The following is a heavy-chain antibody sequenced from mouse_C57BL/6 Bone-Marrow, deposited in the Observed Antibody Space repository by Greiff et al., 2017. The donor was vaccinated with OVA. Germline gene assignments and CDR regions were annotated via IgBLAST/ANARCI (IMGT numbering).Heavy chain of an antibody. CDR3: ARRDYDRDY. D-gene: IGHD2-4*01. J-gene: IGHJ2*01. Sequence: QVQLKQSGPELVKPGASVKISCKASGYAFSSSWMNWVKQRPGKGLEWIGRIYPGDGDTNYNGKFKGKATLTADKSSSTAYMQLSSLTSEDAAVYYYARRDYDRDYWGQGTTLTVSS. CDR2: IYPGDGDT. V-gene: IGHV1-82*01. CDR1: GYAFSSSW.